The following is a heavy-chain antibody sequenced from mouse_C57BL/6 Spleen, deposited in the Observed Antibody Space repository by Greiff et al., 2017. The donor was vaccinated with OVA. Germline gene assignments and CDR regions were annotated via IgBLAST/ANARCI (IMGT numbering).Heavy chain of an antibody. CDR1: GFTFSDYG. D-gene: IGHD4-1*01. Sequence: EVQGVESGGGLVKPGGSLKLSCAASGFTFSDYGMHWVRQAPEKGLEWVAYISSGSSTNYYADTVKGRFTISRDNAKNTLFLQMTSLRSEDTAMYYCARDLTGTFWYFDVWGTGTTVTVSS. V-gene: IGHV5-17*01. J-gene: IGHJ1*03. CDR3: ARDLTGTFWYFDV. CDR2: ISSGSSTN.